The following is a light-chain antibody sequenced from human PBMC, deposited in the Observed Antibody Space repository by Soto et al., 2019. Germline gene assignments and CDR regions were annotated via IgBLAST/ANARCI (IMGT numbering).Light chain of an antibody. Sequence: QSALTQPPSASGTPGQRVTISCSGGSSNIGSNYVYWYQQLPRTAPKLLIYSNDQRPSGVPDRFSGSRSGTSASLAISGLRSEDEAEYYCAAWDDGLGAVFGGGTKVTVL. CDR1: SSNIGSNY. J-gene: IGLJ3*02. V-gene: IGLV1-47*02. CDR2: SND. CDR3: AAWDDGLGAV.